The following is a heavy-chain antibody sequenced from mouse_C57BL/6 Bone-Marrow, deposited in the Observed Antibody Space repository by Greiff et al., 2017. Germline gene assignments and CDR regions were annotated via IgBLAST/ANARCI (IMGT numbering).Heavy chain of an antibody. V-gene: IGHV1-85*01. D-gene: IGHD1-1*01. CDR3: ARLEFSGSSGDWYFDV. CDR1: GYTFTSYD. Sequence: VQLQESGPELVKPGASVKLSCKASGYTFTSYDINWVKQRPGQGLEWIGWIYPRDGSTKYNEKFQGKATLTVDTSSSTAYMELHSLTSEDSAVYFCARLEFSGSSGDWYFDVWGTGTTVTVSS. J-gene: IGHJ1*03. CDR2: IYPRDGST.